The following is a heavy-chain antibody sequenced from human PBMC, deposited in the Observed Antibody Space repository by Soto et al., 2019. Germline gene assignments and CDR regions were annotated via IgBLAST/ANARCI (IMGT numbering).Heavy chain of an antibody. J-gene: IGHJ6*02. CDR2: IYSGGAI. Sequence: EVQVVESGGGLVQPGGSLRLSCAASGFTVSSNYMSWVRQTPGKGLEWVSLIYSGGAIVYADSVMGRFTVSRDNSRNTLYLQINSLRAEDTAVYFCARDFGSDATGYYGMDVWGQGTTVTVSS. D-gene: IGHD3-10*01. CDR1: GFTVSSNY. V-gene: IGHV3-66*01. CDR3: ARDFGSDATGYYGMDV.